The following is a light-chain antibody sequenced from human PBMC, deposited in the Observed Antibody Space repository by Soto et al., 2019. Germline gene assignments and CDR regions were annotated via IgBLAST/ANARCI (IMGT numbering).Light chain of an antibody. CDR2: NDD. CDR3: AAWHDSLNVVV. V-gene: IGLV1-44*01. CDR1: SSNIGRNT. J-gene: IGLJ2*01. Sequence: QSVLTQPPSASGTPGQRVTISCSGSSSNIGRNTVNWYQQLLGAAPKLLIYNDDQRPSGVPDRFSGSKSGTSASLAISGLQSEDEADYYCAAWHDSLNVVVFGGGTKLTVL.